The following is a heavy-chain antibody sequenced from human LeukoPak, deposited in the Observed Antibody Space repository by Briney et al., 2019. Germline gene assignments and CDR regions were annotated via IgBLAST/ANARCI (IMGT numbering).Heavy chain of an antibody. Sequence: ASVKVSCKASGYTFTSYAMNWVRQAPGQGLEWMGWINTNTGNPTYALGFTGRFVFSLDTSVSTAYLQISSLKAEDTAVYYCARVVLAPYYYYGMDVWGQGTTVTVSS. CDR3: ARVVLAPYYYYGMDV. D-gene: IGHD2-8*01. V-gene: IGHV7-4-1*02. CDR2: INTNTGNP. CDR1: GYTFTSYA. J-gene: IGHJ6*02.